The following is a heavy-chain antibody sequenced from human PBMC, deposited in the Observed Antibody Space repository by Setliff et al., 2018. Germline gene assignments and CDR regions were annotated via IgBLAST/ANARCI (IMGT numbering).Heavy chain of an antibody. CDR2: IIPMFGTA. CDR3: ARQTGEQLVDY. V-gene: IGHV1-69*13. Sequence: GASVKVSCKASGGTFSSYAISWVRQAPGQGLEWMGGIIPMFGTANYAQKFQGRVTITADESTSTAYMELSSLRSEDTAVYYCARQTGEQLVDYWGQGTLVTVSS. J-gene: IGHJ4*02. CDR1: GGTFSSYA. D-gene: IGHD6-6*01.